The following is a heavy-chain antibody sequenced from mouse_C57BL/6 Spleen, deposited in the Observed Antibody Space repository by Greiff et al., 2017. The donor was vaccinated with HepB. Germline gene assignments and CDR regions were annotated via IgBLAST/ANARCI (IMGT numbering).Heavy chain of an antibody. V-gene: IGHV5-17*01. Sequence: EVQLQESGGGLVKPGGSLKLSCAASGFTFSDYGMHWVRQAPEKGLEWVAYISSGSSTIYYADTVKGRFTISRDNAKNTLFLQMTSLRSEDTAMYYCARGVYYGSSPFAYWGQGTLVTVSA. CDR1: GFTFSDYG. CDR2: ISSGSSTI. J-gene: IGHJ3*01. CDR3: ARGVYYGSSPFAY. D-gene: IGHD1-1*01.